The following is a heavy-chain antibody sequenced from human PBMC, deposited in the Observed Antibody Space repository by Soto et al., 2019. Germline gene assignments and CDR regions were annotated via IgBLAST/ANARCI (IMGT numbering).Heavy chain of an antibody. D-gene: IGHD2-15*01. J-gene: IGHJ5*02. CDR2: IIPILGIA. V-gene: IGHV1-69*04. Sequence: SVKVSCKASGGTFSSCTISWVRQAPGQRLEWMGRIIPILGIANYAQKFQGRVTITADKSMSTAYMELSSLRSEDTAVYYCARDCSGGSCYSPRGYNWFDPWGQGTLVTVSS. CDR3: ARDCSGGSCYSPRGYNWFDP. CDR1: GGTFSSCT.